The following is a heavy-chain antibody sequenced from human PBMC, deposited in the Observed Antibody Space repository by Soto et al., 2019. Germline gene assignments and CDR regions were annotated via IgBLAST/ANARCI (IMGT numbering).Heavy chain of an antibody. CDR3: ARGRSWPRGDWFDP. D-gene: IGHD6-13*01. CDR2: TYYRSKWYN. Sequence: SQTLSLTCAISGDSLSSNSAAWNWIRQSPSRGLEWLGRTYYRSKWYNDYAVSVRSRITINPDTSKDQFSLQLNSVTPEDTAVYYCARGRSWPRGDWFDPWGQGTLVTVSS. CDR1: GDSLSSNSAA. V-gene: IGHV6-1*01. J-gene: IGHJ5*02.